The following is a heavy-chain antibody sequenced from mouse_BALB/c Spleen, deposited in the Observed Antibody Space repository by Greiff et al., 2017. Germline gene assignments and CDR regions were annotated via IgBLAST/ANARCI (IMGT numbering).Heavy chain of an antibody. V-gene: IGHV1-7*01. CDR3: ARREITTVVAHFDY. CDR2: INPSTGYT. J-gene: IGHJ2*01. D-gene: IGHD1-1*01. Sequence: VQLQQSGAELAKPGASVKMSCKASGYTFTSYWMHWVKQRPGQGLEWIGYINPSTGYTEYNQKFKDKATLTADKSSSTAYMQLSSLTSEDSAVYYCARREITTVVAHFDYWGQGTTLTVSS. CDR1: GYTFTSYW.